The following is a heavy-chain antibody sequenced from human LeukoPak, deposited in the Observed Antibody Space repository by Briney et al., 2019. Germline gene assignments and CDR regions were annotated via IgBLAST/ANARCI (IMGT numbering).Heavy chain of an antibody. D-gene: IGHD3-10*01. CDR2: IDTSGSYI. Sequence: GGSLRLSCTASGFTFTSYRMNSVRQAPGKGLEWVSFIDTSGSYIYYGDSLKGRVTISRDNAKNSLYLQMNGLRAEDTAVYYCARGRSITLLRGVAMSDGFDIGGQGAMVTVPS. V-gene: IGHV3-21*01. J-gene: IGHJ3*02. CDR1: GFTFTSYR. CDR3: ARGRSITLLRGVAMSDGFDI.